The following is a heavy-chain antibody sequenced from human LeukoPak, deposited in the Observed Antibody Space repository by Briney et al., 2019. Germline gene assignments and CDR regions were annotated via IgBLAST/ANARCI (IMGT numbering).Heavy chain of an antibody. D-gene: IGHD3-22*01. V-gene: IGHV3-21*01. CDR3: ARGPTMKMDV. J-gene: IGHJ6*04. Sequence: GGSLRLSCAASGFTFSSYSMNWVRQAPGKGLEWVSSINSGSSHIYYADSVKGRFTISRDNAKNSLYLQMNSLRVEDTAVYYCARGPTMKMDVWGKGTTVTVSS. CDR2: INSGSSHI. CDR1: GFTFSSYS.